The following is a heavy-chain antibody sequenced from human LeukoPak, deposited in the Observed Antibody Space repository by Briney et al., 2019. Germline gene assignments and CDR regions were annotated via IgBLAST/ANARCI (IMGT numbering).Heavy chain of an antibody. CDR3: AKALPDIVVVPATPHWRDYYYFGMDV. V-gene: IGHV3-30*18. Sequence: PGGSLRLSCAASGFTFSSYGMHWVRQAPGKGLEWVAVISYDGSNKYYADSVKGRFTISRDNSKNTLYLQMNSLRAEDTAVYYCAKALPDIVVVPATPHWRDYYYFGMDVWGKGTTVTVSS. D-gene: IGHD2-2*01. J-gene: IGHJ6*04. CDR2: ISYDGSNK. CDR1: GFTFSSYG.